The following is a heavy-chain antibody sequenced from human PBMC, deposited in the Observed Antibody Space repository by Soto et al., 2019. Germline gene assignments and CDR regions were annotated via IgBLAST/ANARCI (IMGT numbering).Heavy chain of an antibody. CDR3: AAGIAAAGPNFLYYYYCMDV. J-gene: IGHJ6*02. CDR2: INPSGGST. CDR1: GYTFTSYY. Sequence: ASVKVSCKASGYTFTSYYMHWVRQAPGQGLEWMGIINPSGGSTSDAQKFHGRVTMTRDTSTSTVYMELSSLRSEDTAVYYCAAGIAAAGPNFLYYYYCMDVGGQGTTVTVAS. V-gene: IGHV1-46*01. D-gene: IGHD6-13*01.